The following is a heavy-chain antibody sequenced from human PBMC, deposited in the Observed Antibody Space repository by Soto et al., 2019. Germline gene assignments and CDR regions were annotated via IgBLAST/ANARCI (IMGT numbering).Heavy chain of an antibody. J-gene: IGHJ6*01. CDR3: ARDCSGGSCYSNYYYGMDV. CDR2: IIPIFGTA. V-gene: IGHV1-69*06. Sequence: VASVKVSCKASGGTFSSYAISWVRQAPGQGLEWMGGIIPIFGTANYAQKFQGRVTITADKSTSTAYMELSSLRSEDTAVYYCARDCSGGSCYSNYYYGMDVWGQGXTVTVSS. CDR1: GGTFSSYA. D-gene: IGHD2-15*01.